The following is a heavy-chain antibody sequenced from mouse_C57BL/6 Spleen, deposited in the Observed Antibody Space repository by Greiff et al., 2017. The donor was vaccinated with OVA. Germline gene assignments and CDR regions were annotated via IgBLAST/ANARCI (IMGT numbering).Heavy chain of an antibody. D-gene: IGHD4-1*01. CDR1: GYTFTSYW. CDR2: IYPSDSET. V-gene: IGHV1-61*01. J-gene: IGHJ4*01. CDR3: ATNWDVGAMDY. Sequence: QVQLQQPGAELVRPGSSVKLSCKASGYTFTSYWMDWVKQRPGQGLEWIGNIYPSDSETHYNQKFKDKATLTVDKSSSTAYMQLSSLTSEDSAVYYCATNWDVGAMDYWGQGTSVTVSS.